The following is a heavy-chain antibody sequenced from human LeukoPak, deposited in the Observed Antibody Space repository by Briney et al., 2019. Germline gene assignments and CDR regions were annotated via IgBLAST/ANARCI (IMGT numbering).Heavy chain of an antibody. Sequence: GGSLRLSCAASGFTVSSNYMSWVRQAPGKGLEWVSVIYSGGSTCYADSVKGRFTISRDNSKNTLYLQMNSLRAEDTAVYYCARDGGIAVAGPAPYYFDYWGQGTLVTVSS. V-gene: IGHV3-66*01. CDR2: IYSGGST. D-gene: IGHD6-19*01. J-gene: IGHJ4*02. CDR3: ARDGGIAVAGPAPYYFDY. CDR1: GFTVSSNY.